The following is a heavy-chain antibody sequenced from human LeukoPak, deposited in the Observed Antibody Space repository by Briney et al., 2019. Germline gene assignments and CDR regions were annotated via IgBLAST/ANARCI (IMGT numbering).Heavy chain of an antibody. CDR1: GGTFSSYA. Sequence: SAKVSCKASGGTFSSYAISWVRQAPGQGLEWMGRIIPILGIANYAQKFQGRVTITADKSTSTAYMELSSLRSEDTAAYYCAREWDGGNQGGFYFDYWGQGTLVTVSS. CDR2: IIPILGIA. V-gene: IGHV1-69*04. J-gene: IGHJ4*02. D-gene: IGHD4-23*01. CDR3: AREWDGGNQGGFYFDY.